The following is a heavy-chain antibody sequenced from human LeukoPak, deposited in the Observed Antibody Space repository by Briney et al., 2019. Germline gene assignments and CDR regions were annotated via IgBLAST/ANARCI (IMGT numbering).Heavy chain of an antibody. Sequence: PSETLSLTCTVSGGSISSYYWSWIRQPPGKGLEWIGYIYYSGSTNYNPSLKSRVTISVGTSKNQFSLKLSSVTAADTAVYYCASGEDGYNPHFDYWGQGTLVTVSS. CDR3: ASGEDGYNPHFDY. J-gene: IGHJ4*02. CDR2: IYYSGST. CDR1: GGSISSYY. D-gene: IGHD5-24*01. V-gene: IGHV4-59*08.